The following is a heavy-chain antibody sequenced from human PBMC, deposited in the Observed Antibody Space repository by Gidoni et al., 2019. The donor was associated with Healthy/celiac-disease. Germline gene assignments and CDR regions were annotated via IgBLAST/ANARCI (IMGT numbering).Heavy chain of an antibody. V-gene: IGHV4-34*01. CDR2: IHHSGST. D-gene: IGHD1-26*01. J-gene: IGHJ4*02. Sequence: QVQLQQWGAGLLKPSETLSLTCAVYGGSFSGYYWSWIRQPPGKGLEWIGEIHHSGSTNYNPSLKSRVTISVDTSKNQFSLKLSSVTAADTAVYYCASRIIVGATGGSYFDYWGQGTLVTVSS. CDR1: GGSFSGYY. CDR3: ASRIIVGATGGSYFDY.